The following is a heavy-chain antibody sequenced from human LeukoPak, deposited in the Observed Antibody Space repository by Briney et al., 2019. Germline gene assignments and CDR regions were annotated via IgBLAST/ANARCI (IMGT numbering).Heavy chain of an antibody. V-gene: IGHV4-59*01. Sequence: SETLSLTCTVSGGSISSYYWSWIRQPPRKGLEWIGYIYYSGSTNYNPSLKSRVTISVDTSKNQFSLKLSSATAADTAVYYCALARGPFRTGNFDYWGQGTLVTVSS. D-gene: IGHD7-27*01. J-gene: IGHJ4*02. CDR1: GGSISSYY. CDR2: IYYSGST. CDR3: ALARGPFRTGNFDY.